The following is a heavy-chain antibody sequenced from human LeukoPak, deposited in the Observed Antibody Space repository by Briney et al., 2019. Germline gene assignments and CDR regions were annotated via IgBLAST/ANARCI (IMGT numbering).Heavy chain of an antibody. J-gene: IGHJ5*02. Sequence: ASVKVSCKASGGTFSSYAISWVRQAPGQGLEWMGRIIPILGIANYAQKFQGRVTITADKSTSTAYMELSSLRSEDTAVYYCARRGTTYCTVDSCHPNWFDPWGQGTLVTVSS. V-gene: IGHV1-69*04. CDR1: GGTFSSYA. CDR2: IIPILGIA. D-gene: IGHD2-15*01. CDR3: ARRGTTYCTVDSCHPNWFDP.